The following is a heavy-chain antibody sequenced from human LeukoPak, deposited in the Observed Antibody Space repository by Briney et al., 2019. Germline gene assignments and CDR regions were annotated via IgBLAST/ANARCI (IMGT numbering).Heavy chain of an antibody. Sequence: GESLKISCKGSGYSFTSYWIGWVRQMPGKGLEWMGIIYPGDSDTRYSPSFQGQVTISADKSISTAYLQWSSLKASDTAMYYSARLPRLHYYDSSGYYELWGQGTLVTVSS. V-gene: IGHV5-51*01. CDR1: GYSFTSYW. CDR2: IYPGDSDT. D-gene: IGHD3-22*01. J-gene: IGHJ4*02. CDR3: ARLPRLHYYDSSGYYEL.